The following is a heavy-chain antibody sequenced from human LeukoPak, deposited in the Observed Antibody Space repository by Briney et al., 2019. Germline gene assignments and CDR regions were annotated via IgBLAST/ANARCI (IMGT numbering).Heavy chain of an antibody. CDR3: ARIRPGYYFDY. D-gene: IGHD3-10*01. CDR2: INHSGST. Sequence: SETLSLTCAVYVGSFSGYYWTWIRQPPGKGLEWIGEINHSGSTNYNPSFKSRVTISVDTSKNQFSLKLSSVTAADPAVYFCARIRPGYYFDYWGQGTLVTVSS. V-gene: IGHV4-34*01. CDR1: VGSFSGYY. J-gene: IGHJ4*02.